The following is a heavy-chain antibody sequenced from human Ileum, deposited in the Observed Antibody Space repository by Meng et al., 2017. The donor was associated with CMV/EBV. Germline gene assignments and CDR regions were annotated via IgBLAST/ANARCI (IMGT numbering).Heavy chain of an antibody. CDR2: IHPTGTT. V-gene: IGHV4-4*07. J-gene: IGHJ5*02. Sequence: QWQLQEAGPRLLQPSETLSLTVTVSGGYLTSYYWTWIRQPAGKGLEWIGRIHPTGTTDDNPSLRSRVSMSLDKSKNQFSLKLTSVTAADTAVYYCARAAARGVPVDLWGQGTLVTVSS. D-gene: IGHD3-10*01. CDR3: ARAAARGVPVDL. CDR1: GGYLTSYY.